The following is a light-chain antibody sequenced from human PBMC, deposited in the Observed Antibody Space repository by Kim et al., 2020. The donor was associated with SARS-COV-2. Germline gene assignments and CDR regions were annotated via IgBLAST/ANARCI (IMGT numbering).Light chain of an antibody. J-gene: IGLJ2*01. Sequence: NFMLTQPHSASESPGKTVTISCTRSSGGVADNYVHWYRQRPGSAPTTVIYEDRQRPSGVPDRFSGSIDSSSNSASLTISGLKTDDEADYYCQSYDGTSPVFGGGTQLTVL. V-gene: IGLV6-57*03. CDR2: EDR. CDR1: SGGVADNY. CDR3: QSYDGTSPV.